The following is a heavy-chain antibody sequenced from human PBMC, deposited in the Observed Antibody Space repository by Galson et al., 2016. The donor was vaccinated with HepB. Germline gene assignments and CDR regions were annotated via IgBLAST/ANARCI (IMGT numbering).Heavy chain of an antibody. J-gene: IGHJ4*02. V-gene: IGHV1-69*06. Sequence: SCKASGGTFSSHDISWVRQAPGQGLEWLGGIIPLFGRVSYGQKFQGRVTIVADTSTNTVYMELTALRHEDTAVYYCARAGRDRSSWDFFRLWGQGTLVTVSS. D-gene: IGHD3-22*01. CDR1: GGTFSSHD. CDR3: ARAGRDRSSWDFFRL. CDR2: IIPLFGRV.